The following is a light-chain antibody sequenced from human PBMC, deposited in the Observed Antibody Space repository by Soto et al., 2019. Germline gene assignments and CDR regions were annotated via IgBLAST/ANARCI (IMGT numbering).Light chain of an antibody. CDR3: PSYDNSLSGSGV. CDR1: SSNIGAGYD. J-gene: IGLJ1*01. V-gene: IGLV1-40*01. Sequence: QSALALPPSVSGSPGQMVTISCTGSSSNIGAGYDVHWYQHVPGTAPRHLIFGNSNRPSGVPDRFSDSMSGPSAFLAITGLQAEDEADYDCPSYDNSLSGSGVFGTGTKV. CDR2: GNS.